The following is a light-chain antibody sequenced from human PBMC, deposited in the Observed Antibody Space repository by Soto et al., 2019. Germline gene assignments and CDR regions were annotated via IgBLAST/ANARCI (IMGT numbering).Light chain of an antibody. CDR3: QQRSNWPPALT. V-gene: IGKV3D-20*02. CDR1: QTVRNNY. J-gene: IGKJ4*01. CDR2: DAS. Sequence: EFVLTQSPGTLSLSPGERATLSCRASQTVRNNYLAWYQQKPGQAPRLLIYDASSRATGIPDRFSGGGSGTDFTLTISRLEPEDFATYYCQQRSNWPPALTFGGGTKVDIK.